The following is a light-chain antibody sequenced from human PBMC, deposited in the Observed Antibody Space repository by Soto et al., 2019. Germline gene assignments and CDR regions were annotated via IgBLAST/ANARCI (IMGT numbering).Light chain of an antibody. CDR1: QSVSSN. J-gene: IGKJ2*01. CDR3: QQYNNWPQT. Sequence: EIVMTQSPATLSVSPGERATLSCRASQSVSSNLAWYQQRPGQAPRLLIYGASTRATGIPARFSGSGSGTEFTLTISSLQSEDFAFYYCQQYNNWPQTFGQGTNLEIK. V-gene: IGKV3-15*01. CDR2: GAS.